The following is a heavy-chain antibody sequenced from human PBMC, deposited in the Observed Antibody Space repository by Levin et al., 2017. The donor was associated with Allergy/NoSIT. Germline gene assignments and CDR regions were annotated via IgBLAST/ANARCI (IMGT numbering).Heavy chain of an antibody. CDR1: GFTFSSYW. D-gene: IGHD2-15*01. Sequence: ETLSLTCAASGFTFSSYWMTWVRQTPGKGLEWVAHIKQDGSEKYYGDSVEGRFTISRDNAKNSVHLQMNSLRVEDTAVYYCARCQGGGGSCYSGLDWGQGTLVTVSS. CDR3: ARCQGGGGSCYSGLD. CDR2: IKQDGSEK. V-gene: IGHV3-7*01. J-gene: IGHJ4*02.